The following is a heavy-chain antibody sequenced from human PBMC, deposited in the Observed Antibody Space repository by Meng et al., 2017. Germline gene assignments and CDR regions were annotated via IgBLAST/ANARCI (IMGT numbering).Heavy chain of an antibody. CDR1: GGSISSYY. D-gene: IGHD3-3*01. CDR3: ARGYDFWSGQYYFNY. Sequence: VHVEEAGPGLAKPSDTLSLACTVSGGSISSYYWSWIRQPPGKGLEWIGYIYYSGSTNYNPSLKSRVTISVDTSKNQFSLKLSSVTAADTAVYYCARGYDFWSGQYYFNYWGQGTLVTVSS. V-gene: IGHV4-59*01. J-gene: IGHJ4*02. CDR2: IYYSGST.